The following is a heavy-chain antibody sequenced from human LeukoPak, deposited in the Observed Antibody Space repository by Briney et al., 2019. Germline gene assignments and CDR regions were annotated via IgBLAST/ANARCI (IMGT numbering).Heavy chain of an antibody. Sequence: ASVKVSCKSSGYTFTDYYMHWVRQAPGQGLEWMGWINPNSGGTNYAQKFQGRVTMTRDTSISTAYMELSRVRSDDTAVYYCARGGRSIFGVADYWGQGTLVTVSS. D-gene: IGHD3-3*01. CDR2: INPNSGGT. CDR1: GYTFTDYY. V-gene: IGHV1-2*02. CDR3: ARGGRSIFGVADY. J-gene: IGHJ4*02.